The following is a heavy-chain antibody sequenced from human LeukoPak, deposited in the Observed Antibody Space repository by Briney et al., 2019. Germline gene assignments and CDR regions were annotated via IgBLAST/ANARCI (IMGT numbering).Heavy chain of an antibody. D-gene: IGHD6-13*01. J-gene: IGHJ6*02. CDR3: ARLRRGAAADV. CDR2: IYPGDSDT. V-gene: IGHV5-51*01. CDR1: ANSFTNYW. Sequence: GESLQISCKGSANSFTNYWIGWVRQMPGKGLEWMGIIYPGDSDTRYSASFQGQVTISADKSISTAYLLWSSLKPSDTAMYYCARLRRGAAADVWGQGTTVTVSS.